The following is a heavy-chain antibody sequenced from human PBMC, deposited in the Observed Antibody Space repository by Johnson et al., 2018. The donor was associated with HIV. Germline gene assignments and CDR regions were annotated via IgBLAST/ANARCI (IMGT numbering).Heavy chain of an antibody. CDR2: IYSGGST. CDR1: GFTFSSSG. Sequence: VQLVESGGGVVQPERSLRLSCAASGFTFSSSGMLWVRQAPGKGLEWVAVIYSGGSTYYADSVKGRFTISRDNSKNTLYLQMNSLRAEDTALYYCARDLRNSGWSNGFDVWGQGTMVTVSS. CDR3: ARDLRNSGWSNGFDV. D-gene: IGHD6-19*01. J-gene: IGHJ3*01. V-gene: IGHV3-NL1*01.